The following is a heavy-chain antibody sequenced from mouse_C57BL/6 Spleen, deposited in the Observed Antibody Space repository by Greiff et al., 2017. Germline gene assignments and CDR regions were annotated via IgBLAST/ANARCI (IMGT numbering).Heavy chain of an antibody. Sequence: QVQLQQPGAELVRPGSSVKLSCKASGYTFTSYWMHWVKQRPIQGLEWIGNIDPSDSETHYNQKFKDKATLTVDKSSSTAYMQLRSLTSEDSAVYYCEREGGGYFDDWGQGTTLTVSS. V-gene: IGHV1-52*01. CDR3: EREGGGYFDD. CDR2: IDPSDSET. J-gene: IGHJ2*01. CDR1: GYTFTSYW.